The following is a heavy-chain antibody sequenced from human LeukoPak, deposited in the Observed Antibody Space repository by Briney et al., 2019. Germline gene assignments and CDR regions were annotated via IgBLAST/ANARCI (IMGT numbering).Heavy chain of an antibody. J-gene: IGHJ4*02. D-gene: IGHD6-19*01. CDR2: IYPSGDST. CDR3: AKDVVPDSGWDLDY. Sequence: PGGSLRLSCAASGFTFSTYSMTWVRQGPGKGLEWVSSIYPSGDSTFYADSVKGRFTISRDNSKNTLYLQMSSLRTEDTATYYCAKDVVPDSGWDLDYWGQGTLVTVSS. V-gene: IGHV3-23*01. CDR1: GFTFSTYS.